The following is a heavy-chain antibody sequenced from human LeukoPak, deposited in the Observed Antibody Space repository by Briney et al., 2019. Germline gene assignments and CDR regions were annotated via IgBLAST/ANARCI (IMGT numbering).Heavy chain of an antibody. CDR1: GFTFSSYG. CDR3: ANCYGDYDCASDY. V-gene: IGHV3-30*18. CDR2: ISYDGSNK. Sequence: GKSLRLSCAASGFTFSSYGMHWVRQAPGKGLEWVAVISYDGSNKYYADSVKGRFTISRDNSKNTLYLQMNSLRAEDTAAYYCANCYGDYDCASDYWGQGTLVTVSS. J-gene: IGHJ4*02. D-gene: IGHD4-17*01.